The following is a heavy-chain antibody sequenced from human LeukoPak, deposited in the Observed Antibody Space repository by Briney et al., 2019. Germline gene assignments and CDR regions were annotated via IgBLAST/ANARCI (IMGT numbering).Heavy chain of an antibody. CDR3: ARDPSPYNCNAEYNWFDS. D-gene: IGHD1-1*01. V-gene: IGHV1-18*01. J-gene: IGHJ5*01. CDR1: GYTFTSYG. Sequence: ASVKLSCKASGYTFTSYGISWVRQAPGQGLEWVGWISSYNGNTNYAQRLQGRVTMTRDTSISTAYMEMSRLRSDDTAVYYCARDPSPYNCNAEYNWFDSRGQGHLVPVTS. CDR2: ISSYNGNT.